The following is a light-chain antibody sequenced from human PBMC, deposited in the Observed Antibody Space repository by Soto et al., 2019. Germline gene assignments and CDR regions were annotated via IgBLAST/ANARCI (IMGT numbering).Light chain of an antibody. Sequence: EIVLTQSPATLSLSPGERATLSCRASQSVSSYLAWYQQKPGQAPRLLIYHASYTATGIPVRFSGSGSGTHFTLTISRLEPGDFAVYYCQHFGGTTFTFGQGTRLEIK. J-gene: IGKJ5*01. CDR3: QHFGGTTFT. V-gene: IGKV3-11*01. CDR2: HAS. CDR1: QSVSSY.